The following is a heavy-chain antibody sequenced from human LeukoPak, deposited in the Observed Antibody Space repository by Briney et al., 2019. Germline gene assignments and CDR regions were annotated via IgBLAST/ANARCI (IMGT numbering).Heavy chain of an antibody. J-gene: IGHJ4*02. D-gene: IGHD3-9*01. CDR2: IWYDGSNK. V-gene: IGHV3-33*01. Sequence: PGRSLRLSCAASGFTFSSYGMHWVRQAPGKGLEWVAVIWYDGSNKYYADSVKGRFTISRDNSKNTLYLQMNSLRAEDTAVYYCARDGGFFDWYFDHWGQGTLVTVSS. CDR3: ARDGGFFDWYFDH. CDR1: GFTFSSYG.